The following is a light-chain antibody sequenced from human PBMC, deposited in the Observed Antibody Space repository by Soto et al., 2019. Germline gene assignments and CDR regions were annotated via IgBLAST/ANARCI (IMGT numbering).Light chain of an antibody. CDR3: QQYGSSPMCT. V-gene: IGKV3-20*01. Sequence: EIVLTQSPATLSLSPGERATLSCRASQSVSSNYLAWYQQKPGQAPRLLIYGASSRATGIPVRFSGSGSGTDFTLTISRLEPEDFALYYCQQYGSSPMCTFGQGTKLEIK. CDR2: GAS. CDR1: QSVSSNY. J-gene: IGKJ2*02.